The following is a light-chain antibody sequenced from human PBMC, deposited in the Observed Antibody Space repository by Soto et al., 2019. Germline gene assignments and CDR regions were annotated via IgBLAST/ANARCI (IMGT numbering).Light chain of an antibody. Sequence: EITLNQSPSSLAASIGDRLTLTCRASRNVSIYLNCYQHKPGKGPTLLIHATSNLQIGVPSRFSGSGSGTEFTLTISSLEPEDFGTYYCQQSYKMPSFGQGTRLEIK. J-gene: IGKJ5*01. CDR2: ATS. CDR3: QQSYKMPS. V-gene: IGKV1-39*01. CDR1: RNVSIY.